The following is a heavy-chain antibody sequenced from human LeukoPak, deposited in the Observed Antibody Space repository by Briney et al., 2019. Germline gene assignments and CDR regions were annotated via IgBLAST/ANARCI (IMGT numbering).Heavy chain of an antibody. Sequence: ASVKVSCKASGYTFTGYYMHWVRQAPGQGLEWMGRINPNSGGTNYAQKFQGRVTMTGDTSISTAYMELSRLRSDDTAVYYCARPHTVLYNWFDPWGQGTLVTVSS. J-gene: IGHJ5*02. CDR1: GYTFTGYY. V-gene: IGHV1-2*06. D-gene: IGHD4-11*01. CDR2: INPNSGGT. CDR3: ARPHTVLYNWFDP.